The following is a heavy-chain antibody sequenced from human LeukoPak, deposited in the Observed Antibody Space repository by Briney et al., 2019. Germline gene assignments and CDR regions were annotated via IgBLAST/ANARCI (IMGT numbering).Heavy chain of an antibody. CDR1: GFTFSNAW. CDR2: ILSQADGGET. Sequence: PGGSLTLTCAASGFTFSNAWMSLVGQDPRRGLVWVGRILSQADGGETDYAAPVKGRFTISRDDSKNTLYLQVNSLKTEDTAVYYCTTEFSTVTTPIYYFDYLGQGSLVAVSS. V-gene: IGHV3-15*01. J-gene: IGHJ4*02. CDR3: TTEFSTVTTPIYYFDY. D-gene: IGHD4-17*01.